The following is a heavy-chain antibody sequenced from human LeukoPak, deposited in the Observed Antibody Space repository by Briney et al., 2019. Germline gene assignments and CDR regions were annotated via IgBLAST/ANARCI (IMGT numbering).Heavy chain of an antibody. Sequence: GGSLRLSCAASGFIFSDYEMNWVRQAPGKGLEWVAVISYDGSNKYYADSVKGRFTISRDNSKNTLYLQMNSLRAEDTAVYYCAKGNWNYVDYYYGMDVWGQGTTVTVSS. CDR1: GFIFSDYE. V-gene: IGHV3-30*18. CDR3: AKGNWNYVDYYYGMDV. CDR2: ISYDGSNK. J-gene: IGHJ6*02. D-gene: IGHD1-7*01.